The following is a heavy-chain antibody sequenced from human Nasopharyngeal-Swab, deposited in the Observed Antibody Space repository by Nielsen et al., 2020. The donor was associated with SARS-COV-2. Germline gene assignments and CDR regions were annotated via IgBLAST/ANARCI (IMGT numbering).Heavy chain of an antibody. Sequence: GGSLRLSCAASGFTFSSYSMNWVRQAPGKGLEWVSYISSSSSTIYYADSVKGRFTISRDNSKNTLYLQMNSLRAEDTAVYYCARGLESSGFSLFPEYYFDYWGQGTLVTVSS. CDR3: ARGLESSGFSLFPEYYFDY. CDR1: GFTFSSYS. J-gene: IGHJ4*02. V-gene: IGHV3-48*01. D-gene: IGHD6-19*01. CDR2: ISSSSSTI.